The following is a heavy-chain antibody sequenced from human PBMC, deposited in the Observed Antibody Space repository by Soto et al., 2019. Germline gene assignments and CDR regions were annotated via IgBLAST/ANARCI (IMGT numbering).Heavy chain of an antibody. V-gene: IGHV4-34*01. J-gene: IGHJ4*02. CDR2: INHSGGT. Sequence: PSETLSLTCAVYGGSFSAYYWSWIRQPPGKGLEWIGEINHSGGTSYNPSLKSRVTISVDTSKSQFSLKLTSVTAADRAVYYCARGSLATVDSSGFYDYCGQGNPVTVSS. CDR1: GGSFSAYY. D-gene: IGHD3-22*01. CDR3: ARGSLATVDSSGFYDY.